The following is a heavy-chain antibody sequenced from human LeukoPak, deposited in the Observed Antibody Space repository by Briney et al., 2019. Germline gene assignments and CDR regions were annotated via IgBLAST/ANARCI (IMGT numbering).Heavy chain of an antibody. Sequence: AASVKVSCKASGCTFTTYFMHWVRQAPGQGLEWMGIINPSSGSTSYAQKFQGRVTMTRDTSTSTVYMELSSLRSEDTAIYYCARVLGAHRYCSIEHWGQGTLVTVSS. V-gene: IGHV1-46*01. CDR1: GCTFTTYF. D-gene: IGHD2-8*01. CDR3: ARVLGAHRYCSIEH. J-gene: IGHJ4*02. CDR2: INPSSGST.